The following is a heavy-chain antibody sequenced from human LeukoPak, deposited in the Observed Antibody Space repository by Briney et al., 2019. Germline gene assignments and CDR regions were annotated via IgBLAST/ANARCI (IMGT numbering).Heavy chain of an antibody. J-gene: IGHJ5*02. V-gene: IGHV1-69*13. CDR1: GYTFTSYD. CDR2: IIPIFGTA. D-gene: IGHD3-16*01. Sequence: GASVKVSCKASGYTFTSYDINWVRQAPGQGLEWMGGIIPIFGTANYAQKFQGRVTITADESTSTAYMELSSLRSEDTAVYYCARDGGGSSLFRSELDWFDPWGQGTLVTVSS. CDR3: ARDGGGSSLFRSELDWFDP.